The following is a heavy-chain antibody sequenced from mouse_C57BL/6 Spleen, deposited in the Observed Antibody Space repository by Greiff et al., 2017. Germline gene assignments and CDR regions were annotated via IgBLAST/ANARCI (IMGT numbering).Heavy chain of an antibody. CDR3: ARGGYYYGVEGLGYFDV. CDR1: GYTFTSYW. D-gene: IGHD1-1*01. J-gene: IGHJ1*03. Sequence: VQLQQPGAELVKPGASVKLSCKASGYTFTSYWMHWVKQRPGQGLEWIGMIHPNSGSTNYNEKFKSKATLTVDKSSSTAYMQLSSLTSEDSAVYDCARGGYYYGVEGLGYFDVWGTGTTVTVSS. V-gene: IGHV1-64*01. CDR2: IHPNSGST.